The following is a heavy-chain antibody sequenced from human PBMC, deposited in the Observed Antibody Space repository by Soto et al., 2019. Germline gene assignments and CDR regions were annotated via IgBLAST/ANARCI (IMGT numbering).Heavy chain of an antibody. J-gene: IGHJ5*02. CDR1: GYTFTGYY. D-gene: IGHD2-15*01. V-gene: IGHV1-2*02. Sequence: ASVKVSCKASGYTFTGYYMHWVRQAPGQGLEWMGWINPNSGGTNYAQKFQGRVTMTRDTSISTAYMELSRLRSDDTAVDYCARDQPDDIVVVVAATGYNWFDPWGQGTLVTVSS. CDR3: ARDQPDDIVVVVAATGYNWFDP. CDR2: INPNSGGT.